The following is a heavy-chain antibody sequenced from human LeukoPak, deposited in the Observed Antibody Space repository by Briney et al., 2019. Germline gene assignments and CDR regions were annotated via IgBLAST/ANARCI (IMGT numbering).Heavy chain of an antibody. CDR3: ARDLAWGYVEQRLGWLDP. CDR1: GYTFTSYA. D-gene: IGHD1/OR15-1a*01. J-gene: IGHJ5*02. Sequence: ASVKVSCKASGYTFTSYAMHWVRQAPGQRLEWMGWINAGNGNTNYAQKFQGRFTMTTDTSTTTAYMELRSLRFDDTAVYYCARDLAWGYVEQRLGWLDPWGQGALVTVSS. CDR2: INAGNGNT. V-gene: IGHV1-3*01.